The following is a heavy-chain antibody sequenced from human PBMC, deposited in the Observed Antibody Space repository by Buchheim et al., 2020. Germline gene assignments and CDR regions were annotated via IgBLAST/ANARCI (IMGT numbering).Heavy chain of an antibody. CDR3: ARVGEDIVLVPAAIDRNYYYYSMDV. V-gene: IGHV1-8*01. D-gene: IGHD2-2*01. CDR1: GYTFTSYD. J-gene: IGHJ6*02. Sequence: QVQLVQSGAEVKKPGASVKVSCKASGYTFTSYDINWVRQATGQGLEWMGWMNPNSGNTGYAQKFQGRVTMTRNNSISQAYMELSSLRSEDTAVYYCARVGEDIVLVPAAIDRNYYYYSMDVWGQGTT. CDR2: MNPNSGNT.